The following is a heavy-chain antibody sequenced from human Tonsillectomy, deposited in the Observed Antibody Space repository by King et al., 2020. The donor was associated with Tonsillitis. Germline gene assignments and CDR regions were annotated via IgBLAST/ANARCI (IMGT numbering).Heavy chain of an antibody. J-gene: IGHJ6*03. D-gene: IGHD6-19*01. CDR3: ARHSAVPSRYYYYYMDV. Sequence: QLVQSGAEVKEPGESLKISCKGSGYSFTTYWIAWVRQMPGKGLEWMGMIYPGDSHTTYSPSFQGHVTISADKSSSTAYLQWSSLKASDTAMYYCARHSAVPSRYYYYYMDVWGRGPTVTVSS. CDR1: GYSFTTYW. CDR2: IYPGDSHT. V-gene: IGHV5-51*01.